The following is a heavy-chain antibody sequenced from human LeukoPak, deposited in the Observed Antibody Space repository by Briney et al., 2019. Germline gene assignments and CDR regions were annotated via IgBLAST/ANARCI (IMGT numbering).Heavy chain of an antibody. D-gene: IGHD1-26*01. J-gene: IGHJ4*02. Sequence: GESLKISCKGSGYSFTSYWIGWVRQMPGKGLEWMAFIYPGDSNTKYSSSFQGQVIISADKSISTAYLQWSSLKASDTAMYYCARQRGSYFFDYWGQGTLVTVSS. CDR1: GYSFTSYW. CDR2: IYPGDSNT. CDR3: ARQRGSYFFDY. V-gene: IGHV5-51*01.